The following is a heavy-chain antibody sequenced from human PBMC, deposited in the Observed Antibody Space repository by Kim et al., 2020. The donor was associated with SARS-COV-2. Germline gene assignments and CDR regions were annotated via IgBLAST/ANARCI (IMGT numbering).Heavy chain of an antibody. D-gene: IGHD3-22*01. CDR3: ARRKSYTMILGY. V-gene: IGHV4-34*01. J-gene: IGHJ4*02. CDR2: INHSGST. CDR1: GGSFSGYY. Sequence: SETLSLTCAVYGGSFSGYYWSWIRQPPGKGLEWIGEINHSGSTNYNPSLKSRVTISVDTSKNQFSLKLSSVTAADTAVYYCARRKSYTMILGYWGQGTLVTVSA.